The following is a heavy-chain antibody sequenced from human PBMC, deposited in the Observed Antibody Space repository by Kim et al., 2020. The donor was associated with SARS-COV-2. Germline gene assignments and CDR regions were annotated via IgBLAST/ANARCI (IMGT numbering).Heavy chain of an antibody. CDR3: AREDAGSGSLEGFYYYGMDV. V-gene: IGHV6-1*01. CDR2: TYYRSKWYN. Sequence: SQTLSLTCAISGDSVSSNSAAWNWIRQSPSRGLEWLGRTYYRSKWYNDYAVSVKSRITINPDTSKNQFSLQLNSVTPEDTAVYYCAREDAGSGSLEGFYYYGMDVWGQGTTVTVSS. D-gene: IGHD3-10*01. CDR1: GDSVSSNSAA. J-gene: IGHJ6*02.